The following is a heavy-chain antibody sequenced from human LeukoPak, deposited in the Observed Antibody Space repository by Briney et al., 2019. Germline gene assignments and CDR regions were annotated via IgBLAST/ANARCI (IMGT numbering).Heavy chain of an antibody. CDR2: FDPEDGET. Sequence: GASVKVSCKVSGYTLTELSMHWVRQAPGKGLEWMGGFDPEDGETIYAQKFQGRVTMTEDTSTDTAYMELSSLRSEDTAVYYCATGLDDYVWGSLLYFDYWGQGTLVTVSS. V-gene: IGHV1-24*01. CDR1: GYTLTELS. CDR3: ATGLDDYVWGSLLYFDY. J-gene: IGHJ4*02. D-gene: IGHD3-16*01.